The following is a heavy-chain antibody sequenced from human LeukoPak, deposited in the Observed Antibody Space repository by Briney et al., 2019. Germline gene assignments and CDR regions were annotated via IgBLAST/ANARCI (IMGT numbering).Heavy chain of an antibody. Sequence: ASVKVSCKASGYTFTNYGLSWVRQAPGQGLEWMGWISAYNGHTKNAQKLQGRVTMTTDTSTSTAYMELRSLRSDDTAVYYCARGFSPRRNYDSSGYYSYFFDYWGQGTRVTVST. CDR1: GYTFTNYG. D-gene: IGHD3-22*01. J-gene: IGHJ4*02. CDR2: ISAYNGHT. V-gene: IGHV1-18*01. CDR3: ARGFSPRRNYDSSGYYSYFFDY.